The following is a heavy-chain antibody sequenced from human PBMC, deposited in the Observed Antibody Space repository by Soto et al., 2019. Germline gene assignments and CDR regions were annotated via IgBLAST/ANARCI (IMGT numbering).Heavy chain of an antibody. J-gene: IGHJ4*02. D-gene: IGHD2-21*02. CDR1: GDTFTEYY. V-gene: IGHV1-46*01. CDR2: VNPSGGHT. CDR3: ARGGHVVVVTAALDY. Sequence: QVQLMQSGAEVKKPGASVKVSCEASGDTFTEYYIHWVRQAPGQGLEWMGTVNPSGGHTTYAQHFLGRVTMTRDTSTSTLYMELTSLTSEDTAVYYCARGGHVVVVTAALDYWGQGTLVTVSS.